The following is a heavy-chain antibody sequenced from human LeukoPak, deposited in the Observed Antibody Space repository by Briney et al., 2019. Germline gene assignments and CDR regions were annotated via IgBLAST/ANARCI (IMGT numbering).Heavy chain of an antibody. CDR2: IIPIFGTA. D-gene: IGHD3-10*01. Sequence: GASVKVSCKASGGTFSSYAISWVRQAPGQGLEWMGGIIPIFGTASYAQKFQGRVTITADESTSTAYMELSSLRSEDTAVYYCASLLWFGDYWFDPWGQGTLVTVSS. CDR1: GGTFSSYA. V-gene: IGHV1-69*13. J-gene: IGHJ5*02. CDR3: ASLLWFGDYWFDP.